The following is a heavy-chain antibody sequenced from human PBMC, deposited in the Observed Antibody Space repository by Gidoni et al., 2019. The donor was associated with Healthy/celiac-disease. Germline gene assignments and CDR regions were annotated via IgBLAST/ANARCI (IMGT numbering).Heavy chain of an antibody. CDR1: GGSSSRGSYY. Sequence: QVQLQESGPGLVKPSQTLPLACTVSGGSSSRGSYYCRWIRQHPGKVLEWIGYIYYSGSTYYSPSLKSRVTISVETSKNQFSLKLSSVTAADTAVYYCASSGLTYYYGSGSPYDAFDIWGQGTMVTVSS. CDR3: ASSGLTYYYGSGSPYDAFDI. J-gene: IGHJ3*02. CDR2: IYYSGST. V-gene: IGHV4-31*03. D-gene: IGHD3-10*01.